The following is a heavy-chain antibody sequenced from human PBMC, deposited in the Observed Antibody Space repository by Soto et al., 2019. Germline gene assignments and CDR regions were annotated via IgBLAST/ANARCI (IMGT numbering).Heavy chain of an antibody. J-gene: IGHJ4*02. D-gene: IGHD6-13*01. CDR2: IRSKANSYAT. CDR3: TRTGGITSFRDY. CDR1: GFTFSGSA. Sequence: GGSLRLSCAASGFTFSGSAMHWVRQASGKGLEWVGRIRSKANSYATAYAASVKGRFTISRDDSKNTAYLQMNSLKTEDTAVYYCTRTGGITSFRDYWGQGTLVTVSS. V-gene: IGHV3-73*01.